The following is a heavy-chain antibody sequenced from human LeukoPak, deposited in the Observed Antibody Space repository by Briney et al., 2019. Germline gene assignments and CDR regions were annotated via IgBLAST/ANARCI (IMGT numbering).Heavy chain of an antibody. CDR1: GFTFSSYG. D-gene: IGHD6-13*01. CDR2: IWYDGSNK. J-gene: IGHJ4*02. Sequence: GGSLRLSCAASGFTFSSYGTHWVRQAPGKGLEWVAVIWYDGSNKYYADSVKGRFTISRDNSKNTLYLQMNSLRAEDTAVYYCARAAAGMTLDYWGQGTLVTVSS. CDR3: ARAAAGMTLDY. V-gene: IGHV3-33*01.